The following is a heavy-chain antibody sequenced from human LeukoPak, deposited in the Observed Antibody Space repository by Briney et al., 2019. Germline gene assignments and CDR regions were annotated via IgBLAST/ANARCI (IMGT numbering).Heavy chain of an antibody. V-gene: IGHV3-30*02. CDR1: GFTFSSYG. Sequence: PGGSLRLSCAASGFTFSSYGMHWVRQAPGKGLEWVAFIRYDGSNKYYADSVKGRFTISRDSSKNTLYLQMNSLRAEDTAVYYCAKVFQAERQWPDAGWFDPWGQGTLVTVSS. CDR3: AKVFQAERQWPDAGWFDP. D-gene: IGHD6-19*01. CDR2: IRYDGSNK. J-gene: IGHJ5*02.